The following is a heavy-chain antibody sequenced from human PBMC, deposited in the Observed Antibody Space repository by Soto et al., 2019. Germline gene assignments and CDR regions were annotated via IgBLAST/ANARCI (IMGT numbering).Heavy chain of an antibody. Sequence: ASVKVSCKAAGYTLTTYGVSWVRQAPGQGLEWVGWISAYNDHTNYAQKFQGRVTMTTDTSTSTAYMELRSLRSDDTAVYYCASRTYFAYWGQGTLVTVSS. V-gene: IGHV1-18*01. CDR1: GYTLTTYG. CDR2: ISAYNDHT. CDR3: ASRTYFAY. J-gene: IGHJ4*02.